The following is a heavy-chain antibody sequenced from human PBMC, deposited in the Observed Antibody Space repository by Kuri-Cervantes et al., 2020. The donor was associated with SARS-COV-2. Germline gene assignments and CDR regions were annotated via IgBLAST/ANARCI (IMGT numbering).Heavy chain of an antibody. Sequence: GESLKISCAASGFTVSSNYMSWVRQAPGKGLEWVSVIYSGGSTYYADSVKGRFTISRDNSKNTLYLQMNSLRAEDTAVYYCASQYCSGGSCYSGYYYGMDVWGQGTTVTVSS. D-gene: IGHD2-15*01. CDR2: IYSGGST. V-gene: IGHV3-53*05. CDR1: GFTVSSNY. CDR3: ASQYCSGGSCYSGYYYGMDV. J-gene: IGHJ6*02.